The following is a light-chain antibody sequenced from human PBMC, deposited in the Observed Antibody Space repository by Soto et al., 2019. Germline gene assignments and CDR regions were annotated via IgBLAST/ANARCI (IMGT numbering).Light chain of an antibody. CDR2: DAS. V-gene: IGKV3-11*01. CDR3: QQRSSWPLT. J-gene: IGKJ4*01. Sequence: EIVMTQSPATLSVSPGERATLSCRASQRVSNNFAWYQQRPGQAPRLLIYDASDRATGIPARFSGSGSGTDFTLTISSLEPEDFAVYYCQQRSSWPLTFGGGTKVDIK. CDR1: QRVSNN.